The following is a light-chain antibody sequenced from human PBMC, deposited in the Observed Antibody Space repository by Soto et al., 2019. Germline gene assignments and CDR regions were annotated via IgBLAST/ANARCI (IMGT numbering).Light chain of an antibody. CDR2: GAS. CDR1: QSVSSSY. J-gene: IGKJ1*01. Sequence: EIVLTQSPGTLSLSPGERSTLSCRASQSVSSSYLAWYQQKPGQAPRLLIYGASSSATGMPDRFSGSGFGTDFTLTISRLEPEDFAVYYCEQYRRSPQGTYCQGTTVEIK. V-gene: IGKV3-20*01. CDR3: EQYRRSPQGT.